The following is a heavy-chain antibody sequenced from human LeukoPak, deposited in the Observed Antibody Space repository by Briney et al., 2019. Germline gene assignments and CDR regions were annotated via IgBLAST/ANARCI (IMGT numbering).Heavy chain of an antibody. CDR1: GGTFSSYA. J-gene: IGHJ5*02. Sequence: SVKVSCKASGGTFSSYAISWVRQAPGQGLEWMGGIIPIFGTANYAQKFQGRVTITADESTSTAYMELSSLRSEDTAVYYCAKDRHEHSSGSTLNWFDPWGQGTLVTVSS. CDR3: AKDRHEHSSGSTLNWFDP. V-gene: IGHV1-69*13. CDR2: IIPIFGTA. D-gene: IGHD3-22*01.